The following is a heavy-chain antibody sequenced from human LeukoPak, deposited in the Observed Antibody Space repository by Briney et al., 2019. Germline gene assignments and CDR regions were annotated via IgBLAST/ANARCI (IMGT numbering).Heavy chain of an antibody. V-gene: IGHV3-30*02. CDR3: AKDRGPYISSWYGY. CDR2: IRYDGSNK. CDR1: GFTFSSYG. D-gene: IGHD6-13*01. Sequence: PVGSLRLSCAASGFTFSSYGMHWVRQAPDKGLEWVAFIRYDGSNKYYVDSVKGRFTISRDNSKNTLYLQMNSLRAEDTAVYYCAKDRGPYISSWYGYWGQGTLVTVSS. J-gene: IGHJ4*02.